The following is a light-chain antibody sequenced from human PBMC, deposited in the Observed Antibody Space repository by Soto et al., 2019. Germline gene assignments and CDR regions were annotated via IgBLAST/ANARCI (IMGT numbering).Light chain of an antibody. CDR2: EVS. J-gene: IGLJ1*01. V-gene: IGLV2-14*01. Sequence: QSALTQPASVSGSPGQSITISCTGTSSDVGGYNYVSWYQQHPGKAPKLMIYEVSNRPSGVPNRFSGSKSGNTASLTISGLQAEDEADYYCSPYTSSSIFPFVFGTGTKLTVL. CDR1: SSDVGGYNY. CDR3: SPYTSSSIFPFV.